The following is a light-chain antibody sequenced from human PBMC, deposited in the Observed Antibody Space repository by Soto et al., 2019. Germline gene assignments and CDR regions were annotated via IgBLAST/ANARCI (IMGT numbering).Light chain of an antibody. CDR3: QQYNTYPLT. CDR2: KAS. V-gene: IGKV1-5*03. Sequence: DIQMTQSPSTLFASVGDRVTITCRASQSISTWLAWYQQKPGKAPKLLIYKASNLEDGVPSRFSGSGSGTEFTITISSLQPDDFATYYCQQYNTYPLTFGGGTTVEIK. J-gene: IGKJ4*01. CDR1: QSISTW.